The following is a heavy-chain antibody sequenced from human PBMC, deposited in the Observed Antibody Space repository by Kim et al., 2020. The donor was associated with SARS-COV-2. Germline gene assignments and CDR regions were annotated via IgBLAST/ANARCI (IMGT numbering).Heavy chain of an antibody. V-gene: IGHV3-21*01. J-gene: IGHJ4*02. CDR1: GFTFSSYS. CDR2: ISSSSSYI. Sequence: GGSLRLSCAASGFTFSSYSMNWVRQAPGKGLEWVSSISSSSSYIYYADSVKGRFTISRDNAKNSLYLQMNSLRAEDTAVYYCAREGGSGYADFDYWGQGTLVTVSS. CDR3: AREGGSGYADFDY. D-gene: IGHD5-12*01.